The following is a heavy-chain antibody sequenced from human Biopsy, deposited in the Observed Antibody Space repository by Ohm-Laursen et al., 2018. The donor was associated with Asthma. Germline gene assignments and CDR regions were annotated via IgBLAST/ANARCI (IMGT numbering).Heavy chain of an antibody. CDR3: ARGGLHYYEYYGMDV. D-gene: IGHD2-21*02. CDR2: ISYDGRNT. CDR1: GFTFDNYT. J-gene: IGHJ6*02. V-gene: IGHV3-30*04. Sequence: RSLRLSCSASGFTFDNYTMHWVRQAPGKGLEWATIISYDGRNTYYADSVEGRFTISRDNSKNTLFLQMSSLRPEDTAVYYCARGGLHYYEYYGMDVWGQGTTVTVSS.